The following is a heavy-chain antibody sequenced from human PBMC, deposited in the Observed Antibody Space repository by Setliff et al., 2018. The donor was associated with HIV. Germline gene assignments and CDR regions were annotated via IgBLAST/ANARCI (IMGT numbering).Heavy chain of an antibody. J-gene: IGHJ4*02. CDR2: IYYSGST. V-gene: IGHV4-38-2*02. Sequence: ASETLSLTCTVSGYSISSGYYWSWIRQPPGKGLEWIGSIYYSGSTNYNPSLKSRVTISVDTSKNQFSLKLSSVTAADTAVYYCARVWGQGTLVTVSS. CDR1: GYSISSGYY. CDR3: ARV.